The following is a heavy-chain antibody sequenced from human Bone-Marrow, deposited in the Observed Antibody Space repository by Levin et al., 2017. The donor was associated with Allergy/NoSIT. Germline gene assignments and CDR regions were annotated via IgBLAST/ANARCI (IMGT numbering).Heavy chain of an antibody. V-gene: IGHV4-31*03. CDR3: ARGSYWIVGATTHFDY. CDR2: IYYSGST. CDR1: GGSISSGGYY. Sequence: SETLSLTCTVSGGSISSGGYYWSWIRQHPGKGLEWIGYIYYSGSTYYNPSLKSRLTISVDTSKNQFSLKLSSVTAADTAVYYCARGSYWIVGATTHFDYWGQGTLVTVSS. D-gene: IGHD1-26*01. J-gene: IGHJ4*02.